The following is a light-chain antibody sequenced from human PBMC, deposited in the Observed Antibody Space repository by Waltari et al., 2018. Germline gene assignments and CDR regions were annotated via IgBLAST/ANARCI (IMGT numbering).Light chain of an antibody. CDR3: SSYTSSSTLWV. CDR1: SSDVGGYNY. CDR2: DVS. J-gene: IGLJ3*02. Sequence: QSALTQPASVSGSPGQSITISCTGTSSDVGGYNYVSWYQQHPGKAPKLMISDVSNRASGVSNRCSGSKSGNTASLTISGLQAEDGADYYCSSYTSSSTLWVFGGGTKLTVL. V-gene: IGLV2-14*03.